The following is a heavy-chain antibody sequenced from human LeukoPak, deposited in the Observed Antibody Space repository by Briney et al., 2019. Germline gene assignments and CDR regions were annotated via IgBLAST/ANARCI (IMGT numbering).Heavy chain of an antibody. J-gene: IGHJ4*02. D-gene: IGHD2-8*01. CDR1: GFTFTNYG. CDR3: ARNWANRYFDY. Sequence: GSLRLSCAASGFTFTNYGIHWVRQAPGKGLAWVAFIRSDGSTDYYADSVKGRFTISRDNAKNSLYLQMNSLRAEDTALYYCARNWANRYFDYWGQGTLVTVSS. V-gene: IGHV3-30*02. CDR2: IRSDGSTD.